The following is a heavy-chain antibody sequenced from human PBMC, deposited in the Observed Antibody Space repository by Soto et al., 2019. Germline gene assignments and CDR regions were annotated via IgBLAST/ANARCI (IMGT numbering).Heavy chain of an antibody. D-gene: IGHD3-16*01. J-gene: IGHJ5*02. CDR1: GGSFSGYY. CDR3: ARGFGNNNNWFHP. CDR2: INHSAST. V-gene: IGHV4-34*01. Sequence: QVQLQQWGAGLLKPSETLSLTCAVYGGSFSGYYWTWIRQPPGKGLEWIGEINHSASTNYNASLKSRVIISLDPSKNPFSPKLNSVTAADTAVYYCARGFGNNNNWFHPWGQGTLVTVSS.